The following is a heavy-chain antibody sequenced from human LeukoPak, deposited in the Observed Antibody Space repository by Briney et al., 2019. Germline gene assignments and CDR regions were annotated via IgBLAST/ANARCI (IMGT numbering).Heavy chain of an antibody. J-gene: IGHJ6*03. D-gene: IGHD6-19*01. CDR2: IYYSGST. V-gene: IGHV4-59*01. Sequence: SETLSLTCTVSGGSISSYYWSWIRQPPGKGLEWIGYIYYSGSTNYNPSLKSRVTISVDTSKNQFSLKLSSVTAADTAVYYCARGLYSSGWSKDYYYYYYMDVWGKGTTVTISS. CDR3: ARGLYSSGWSKDYYYYYYMDV. CDR1: GGSISSYY.